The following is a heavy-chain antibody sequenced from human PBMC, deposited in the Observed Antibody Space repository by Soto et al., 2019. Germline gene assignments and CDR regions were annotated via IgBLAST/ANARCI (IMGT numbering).Heavy chain of an antibody. D-gene: IGHD2-2*01. CDR2: ISSSSSYT. CDR3: ARDLELLSSHYYGMDV. Sequence: QVQLVESGGGLVQPGGSLRLSCAASGFTFSDYYMSWIRQAPGKGLEWVSYISSSSSYTNYADSVKGRFTISRDSAKNSLYLQMNSLRAEDTAVYYCARDLELLSSHYYGMDVWGQGTTVTVSS. CDR1: GFTFSDYY. J-gene: IGHJ6*02. V-gene: IGHV3-11*06.